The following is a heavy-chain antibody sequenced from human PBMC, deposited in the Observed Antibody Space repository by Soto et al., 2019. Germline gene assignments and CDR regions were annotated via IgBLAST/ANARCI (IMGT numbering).Heavy chain of an antibody. CDR2: ISSSSSYI. CDR1: GFTFSSYS. J-gene: IGHJ6*02. D-gene: IGHD3-10*01. V-gene: IGHV3-21*01. CDR3: AREVTMVRGVISGYGMDV. Sequence: PGGSLRLSCAASGFTFSSYSMNWVRQAPGKGLEWVSSISSSSSYIYYADSVKGRFTISRDNAKNSLYLQMNSLRAEDTAVYYCAREVTMVRGVISGYGMDVWGQGTTVTVSS.